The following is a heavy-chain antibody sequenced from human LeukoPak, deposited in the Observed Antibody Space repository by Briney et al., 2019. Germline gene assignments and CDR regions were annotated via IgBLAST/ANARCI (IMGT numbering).Heavy chain of an antibody. Sequence: GGSLRLSCAASGLPFSTFWMHWVRQAPGKGPGWVSRLSSDGSSARYADTVEGRLTISRDNAKNTLYLQMNSLRAEDSGVYYCARDFEQDNALDLWGQGTMVIVS. D-gene: IGHD1/OR15-1a*01. CDR3: ARDFEQDNALDL. J-gene: IGHJ3*01. CDR1: GLPFSTFW. V-gene: IGHV3-74*01. CDR2: LSSDGSSA.